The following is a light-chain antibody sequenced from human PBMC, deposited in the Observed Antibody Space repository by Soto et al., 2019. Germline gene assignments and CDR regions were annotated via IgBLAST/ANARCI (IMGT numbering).Light chain of an antibody. CDR3: NSYTSSSTYV. Sequence: QSALTQPASVSGSPGQSITISCTGTTSDVGRYNYVSWYQQHPGKAPKLIIYDVSNRPSAVSNRFSGSKSGNTASLTISGLQAEDEADYYCNSYTSSSTYVFGTGTKLTVL. CDR2: DVS. V-gene: IGLV2-14*01. J-gene: IGLJ1*01. CDR1: TSDVGRYNY.